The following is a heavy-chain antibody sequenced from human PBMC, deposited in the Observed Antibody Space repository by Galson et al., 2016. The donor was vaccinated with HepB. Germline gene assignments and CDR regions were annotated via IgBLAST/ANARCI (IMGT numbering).Heavy chain of an antibody. D-gene: IGHD2-15*01. CDR3: ATRRRCSGGSCYLHYYYYGMDV. Sequence: SVKVSCKASGHNFTSYTLSWVRQAPGQGLEWMGWIRPKNGNVKYAQKLQGRVTMTTDTSTSTAYMELRSLRSDDTAVYYCATRRRCSGGSCYLHYYYYGMDVWGQGTTVTVSS. V-gene: IGHV1-18*01. CDR1: GHNFTSYT. J-gene: IGHJ6*02. CDR2: IRPKNGNV.